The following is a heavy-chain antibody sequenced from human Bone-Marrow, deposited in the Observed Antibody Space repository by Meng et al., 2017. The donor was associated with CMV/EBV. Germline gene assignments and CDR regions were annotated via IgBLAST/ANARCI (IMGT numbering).Heavy chain of an antibody. CDR1: GYTFTSYD. V-gene: IGHV1-8*03. D-gene: IGHD1-7*01. CDR3: ARSYNWNYDFDY. CDR2: MNPNSGNT. Sequence: ASVKVSCKASGYTFTSYDINWVRQATGQGLEWMGWMNPNSGNTGYAQKFQGRVTITRNTSISTAYMELSSLRSEDTAVYYCARSYNWNYDFDYWGQGTRVTVSS. J-gene: IGHJ4*02.